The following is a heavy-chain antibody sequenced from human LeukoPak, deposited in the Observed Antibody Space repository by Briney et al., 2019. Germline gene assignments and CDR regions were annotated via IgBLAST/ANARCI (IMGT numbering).Heavy chain of an antibody. CDR2: INPNSGGT. Sequence: GASVKVSCKASGYTFTGYYMHWVRQAPGQGLEWMGWINPNSGGTNYAQKFQGRVTMTRGTSISTAYMELSRLRSDDTAVYYCARGGSRYGGNNWFDPWGQGTLVTVSS. J-gene: IGHJ5*02. CDR3: ARGGSRYGGNNWFDP. D-gene: IGHD3-16*01. V-gene: IGHV1-2*02. CDR1: GYTFTGYY.